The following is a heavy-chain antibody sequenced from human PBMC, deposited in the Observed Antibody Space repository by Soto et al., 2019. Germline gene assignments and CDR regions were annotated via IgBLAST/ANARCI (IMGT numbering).Heavy chain of an antibody. CDR1: GGYIRSHY. CDR3: AKYDCVRGVYGVFRH. J-gene: IGHJ1*01. CDR2: IYYSGST. Sequence: SVTLSLPSSVSGGYIRSHYWSWIRQTPGKGLEWIGYIYYSGSTNYNPSLKSRVTISVDTSKNQFSLNLSSVTAADTAVFFCAKYDCVRGVYGVFRHWGQGSLVPVSS. D-gene: IGHD1-1*01. V-gene: IGHV4-59*08.